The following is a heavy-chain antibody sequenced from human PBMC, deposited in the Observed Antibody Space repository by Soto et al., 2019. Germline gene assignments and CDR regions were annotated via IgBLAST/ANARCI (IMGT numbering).Heavy chain of an antibody. Sequence: PGGSLRLSCAASGFTVSSNYMSWVRQAPGKGLEWVSVIYSGGSTYYADSVKGRFTISRDNSKNTLYLQMNSLRAEDTAVYYCARDTDSSGYLLGYWGQGTLVTVSS. CDR2: IYSGGST. CDR3: ARDTDSSGYLLGY. D-gene: IGHD3-22*01. J-gene: IGHJ4*02. CDR1: GFTVSSNY. V-gene: IGHV3-53*01.